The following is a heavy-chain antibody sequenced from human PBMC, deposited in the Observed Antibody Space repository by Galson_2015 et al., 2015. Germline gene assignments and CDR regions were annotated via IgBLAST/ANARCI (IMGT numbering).Heavy chain of an antibody. J-gene: IGHJ3*02. Sequence: SLRLSCAASGFTFSSYAMSWVRQAPGKGLEWVSAISGSGGSTYYADSVKGRFTISRDNSKNTLYLQMNSLRAEDTAVYYCAKDLGYYDFLSGSAFDIWGQGTMVTISS. V-gene: IGHV3-23*01. CDR3: AKDLGYYDFLSGSAFDI. CDR1: GFTFSSYA. CDR2: ISGSGGST. D-gene: IGHD3-3*01.